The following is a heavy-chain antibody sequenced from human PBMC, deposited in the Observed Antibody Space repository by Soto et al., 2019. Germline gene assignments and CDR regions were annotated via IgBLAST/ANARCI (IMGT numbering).Heavy chain of an antibody. D-gene: IGHD4-17*01. J-gene: IGHJ4*02. V-gene: IGHV4-34*01. CDR2: IYYSGST. CDR1: GGSFSGYY. Sequence: SETLSLTCAVYGGSFSGYYWSWIRQPPLNGLEWIGYIYYSGSTYYNPSLKSRVTISVDTSKNQFSLKLSSVTAADTAVYYCARAGPYYGDYASDDYWGQGTLVTVSS. CDR3: ARAGPYYGDYASDDY.